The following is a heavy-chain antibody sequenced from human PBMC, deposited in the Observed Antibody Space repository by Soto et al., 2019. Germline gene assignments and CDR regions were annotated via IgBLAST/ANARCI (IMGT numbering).Heavy chain of an antibody. CDR1: AYTFTTYG. CDR3: AKENRKDLWVEGLKAMAV. Sequence: QVQLVQSGPEVKKPGASVKVSCKASAYTFTTYGISWVRQAPGQGLEWMGWISGYNGQTNYPQKFRGRVTLTTDTPPSQAYRERRSLRSNATARNNCAKENRKDLWVEGLKAMAVWGKGTTSPSRQ. CDR2: ISGYNGQT. V-gene: IGHV1-18*04. D-gene: IGHD3-10*01. J-gene: IGHJ6*04.